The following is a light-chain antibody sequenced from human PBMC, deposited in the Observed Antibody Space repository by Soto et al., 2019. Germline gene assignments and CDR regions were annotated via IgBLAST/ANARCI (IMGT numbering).Light chain of an antibody. Sequence: DIQMTQSPSTLSASIGDRITITCRASQSISDWLAWHQQKPGKPPKLLIYQASNLESGVPSRFSGSGSGTEFTLTISSLQPDDFGTYYCQQYRTFWTFGQGTKA. CDR3: QQYRTFWT. V-gene: IGKV1-5*03. CDR2: QAS. CDR1: QSISDW. J-gene: IGKJ1*01.